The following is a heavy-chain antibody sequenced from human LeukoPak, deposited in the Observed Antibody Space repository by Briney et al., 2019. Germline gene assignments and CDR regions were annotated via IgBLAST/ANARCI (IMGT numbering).Heavy chain of an antibody. CDR3: ARALGAFDI. CDR1: GGSISSYY. J-gene: IGHJ3*02. CDR2: ISQSGST. Sequence: SETLALTCTVSGGSISSYYWSWIRQPPGKGLEWIGEISQSGSTNYNPSLKSRVNISLDTSENQFSLKLSSVTAADTAVYYCARALGAFDIWGQGTMVTVSS. V-gene: IGHV4-34*01.